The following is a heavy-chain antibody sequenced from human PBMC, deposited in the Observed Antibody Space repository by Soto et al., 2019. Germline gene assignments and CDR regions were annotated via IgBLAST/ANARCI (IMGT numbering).Heavy chain of an antibody. Sequence: GGSLRLSCAASGFTFSSYAMSWVRQAPGKGLEWVSAISGSGGSTYYADSVKGRFTISRDNSKNTLYLQMNSLRAEDTAVYYCAKDQSGDSSGYYGGAGTFDYWGQGTLVTVSS. CDR2: ISGSGGST. CDR1: GFTFSSYA. CDR3: AKDQSGDSSGYYGGAGTFDY. V-gene: IGHV3-23*01. J-gene: IGHJ4*02. D-gene: IGHD3-22*01.